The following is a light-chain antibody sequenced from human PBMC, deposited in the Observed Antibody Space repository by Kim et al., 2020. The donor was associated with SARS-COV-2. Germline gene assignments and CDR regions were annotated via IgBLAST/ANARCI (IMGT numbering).Light chain of an antibody. CDR3: LQHTDYVTWT. CDR1: QDIRND. J-gene: IGKJ1*01. CDR2: SVA. Sequence: DIQMTQSPSSLSASVGDRVTITCRASQDIRNDLCWFQQRPGEAPKRLIYSVASLDDGVPSRFSGYGSGTHFTLAIDDLQPEDLGTYYCLQHTDYVTWTFGEGTKVDIK. V-gene: IGKV1-17*02.